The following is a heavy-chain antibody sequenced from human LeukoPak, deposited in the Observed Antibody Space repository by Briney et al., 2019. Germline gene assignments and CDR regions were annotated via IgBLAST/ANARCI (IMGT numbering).Heavy chain of an antibody. Sequence: SETLSLTCTVSHYSISSGYFWGWIRQPPGKGLEWIGEINHSGSTNCNPSLKSRVTISVDTSKNQFSLKLSSETAADTAVYYCARHSYYDYVWGSYRYNWFGPWGQGTLVTVSS. CDR3: ARHSYYDYVWGSYRYNWFGP. D-gene: IGHD3-16*02. J-gene: IGHJ5*02. V-gene: IGHV4-38-2*02. CDR2: INHSGST. CDR1: HYSISSGYF.